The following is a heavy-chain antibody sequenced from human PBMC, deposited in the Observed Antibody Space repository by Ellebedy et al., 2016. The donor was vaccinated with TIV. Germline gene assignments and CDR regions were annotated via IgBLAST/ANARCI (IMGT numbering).Heavy chain of an antibody. V-gene: IGHV3-66*01. J-gene: IGHJ6*02. D-gene: IGHD3-10*01. CDR3: ARDRAVWGVNYYYSYGMDV. CDR2: FYNDGTT. Sequence: GGSLRLXXAASGFTVSNNYMSWVRQAPGKGLEWVSVFYNDGTTYYADSVKGRFTISRDNSKNTLYLQMNSLRAEDTAVYYCARDRAVWGVNYYYSYGMDVWGQGTTVTVSS. CDR1: GFTVSNNY.